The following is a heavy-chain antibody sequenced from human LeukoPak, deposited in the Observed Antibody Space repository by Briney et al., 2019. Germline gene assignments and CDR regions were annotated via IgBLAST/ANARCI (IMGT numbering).Heavy chain of an antibody. V-gene: IGHV3-11*01. CDR1: GFILSDHY. CDR3: ARDLEMWSGELPSGYFYGMDV. D-gene: IGHD3-10*01. J-gene: IGHJ6*02. Sequence: KAGGSLRLSCAASGFILSDHYMSWIRQAPGKGLEWVSYISSSGNTIYYADSVEGRFTISRDNAKNSLSLQMNSLRAEDTAVYYCARDLEMWSGELPSGYFYGMDVWGQGTTVIVSS. CDR2: ISSSGNTI.